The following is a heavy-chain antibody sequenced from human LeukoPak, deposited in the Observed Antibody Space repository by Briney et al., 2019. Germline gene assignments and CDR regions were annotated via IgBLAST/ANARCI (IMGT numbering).Heavy chain of an antibody. D-gene: IGHD3-10*01. Sequence: PSETLSLTCTVSDGSISTYYWSWIRQPPGKGLEWIGYIYYSGSTDYNPSLKSRVTISVGTSKNQFSLKLTSVTAADTAVYYCARVVRGAYGSGTYYWYFDLWGRGTLVTVSS. CDR2: IYYSGST. J-gene: IGHJ2*01. V-gene: IGHV4-59*01. CDR3: ARVVRGAYGSGTYYWYFDL. CDR1: DGSISTYY.